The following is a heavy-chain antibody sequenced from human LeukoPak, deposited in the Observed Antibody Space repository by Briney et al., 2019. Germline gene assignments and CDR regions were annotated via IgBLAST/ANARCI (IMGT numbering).Heavy chain of an antibody. Sequence: ETGGSLRLSCAASGFTVSSNYMSWVRQAPGKGLEWVSVIYSGGSTYYADSVKGRFTISRDNSKNTLYLQMNSLRAEDTAVYYCARDWEHDAFDIWGQGTMVTVPS. J-gene: IGHJ3*02. CDR3: ARDWEHDAFDI. V-gene: IGHV3-66*01. CDR1: GFTVSSNY. CDR2: IYSGGST. D-gene: IGHD1-26*01.